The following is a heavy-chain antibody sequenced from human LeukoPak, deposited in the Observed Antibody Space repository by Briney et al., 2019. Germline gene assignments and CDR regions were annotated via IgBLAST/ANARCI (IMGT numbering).Heavy chain of an antibody. Sequence: ASVKVSCKVSGYTLTELSIHWVRQAPGKGLEWMGGFDPEDGETIYAQKFQDRVTMTEDTSTDTAYMELSSLRSEDTAVYYCATDSRGGAPGDSSGFLLDCWGQGTLVTVSS. V-gene: IGHV1-24*01. CDR1: GYTLTELS. CDR2: FDPEDGET. J-gene: IGHJ4*02. CDR3: ATDSRGGAPGDSSGFLLDC. D-gene: IGHD3-22*01.